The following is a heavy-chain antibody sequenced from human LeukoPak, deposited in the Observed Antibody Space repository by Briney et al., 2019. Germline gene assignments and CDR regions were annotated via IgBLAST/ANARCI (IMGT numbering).Heavy chain of an antibody. Sequence: VASVKVSCKASGGTFSSYAISWVRQAPGQGLEWMGRIIPIFGTANYAQKFQGRVTITTDESTSTAYMELSRLRSDDTAVYYCATEKDRIAAAGTKSDAFDIWGQGTMVTVSS. CDR2: IIPIFGTA. CDR1: GGTFSSYA. V-gene: IGHV1-69*05. CDR3: ATEKDRIAAAGTKSDAFDI. J-gene: IGHJ3*02. D-gene: IGHD6-13*01.